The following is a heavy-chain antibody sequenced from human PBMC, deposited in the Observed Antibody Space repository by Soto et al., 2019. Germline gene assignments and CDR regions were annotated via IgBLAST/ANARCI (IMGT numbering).Heavy chain of an antibody. J-gene: IGHJ4*02. V-gene: IGHV1-46*01. CDR3: AKGRRNTF. CDR2: INPDGGAT. D-gene: IGHD3-10*01. CDR1: GYTFSFDY. Sequence: QVQLLQSGAEVKKPGASVKISCKASGYTFSFDYLSWVRRAPGQGLQWMGKINPDGGATTYAQSFPGRVSITSDASTGTVYMELSSLTSDDTAVYYCAKGRRNTFWGQGTLVSVSS.